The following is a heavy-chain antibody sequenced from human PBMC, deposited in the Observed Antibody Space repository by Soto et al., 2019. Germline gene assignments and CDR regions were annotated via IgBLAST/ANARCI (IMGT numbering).Heavy chain of an antibody. D-gene: IGHD5-18*01. J-gene: IGHJ4*02. V-gene: IGHV3-48*02. CDR3: ARRQGWLQYSDF. CDR1: GFSFRDYG. CDR2: ISDTGFTI. Sequence: PGGSLRLSCAAAGFSFRDYGMTWLRQAPGKGLEWFSFISDTGFTIYYADSVKGRFTISRDNAKNSLFLQMDSPRDEDTAVYYCARRQGWLQYSDFWGQGTLVTVSS.